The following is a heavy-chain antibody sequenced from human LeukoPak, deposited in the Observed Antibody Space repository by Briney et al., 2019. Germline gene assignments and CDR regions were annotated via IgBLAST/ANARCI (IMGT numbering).Heavy chain of an antibody. V-gene: IGHV3-48*02. D-gene: IGHD6-13*01. CDR1: GFTFSSYS. CDR3: ARDPIAAAHLDY. CDR2: ISSSSSNI. J-gene: IGHJ4*02. Sequence: GGSLRLSCAAAGFTFSSYSMNWVRQAPGKGLERVSYISSSSSNIDCADSVKGRFTISRDNAKKSLYLQMNSLRDEDTAVYYCARDPIAAAHLDYWGQGTLVTVSS.